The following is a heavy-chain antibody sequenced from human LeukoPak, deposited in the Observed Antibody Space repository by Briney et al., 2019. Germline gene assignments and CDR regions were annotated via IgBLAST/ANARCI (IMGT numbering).Heavy chain of an antibody. CDR2: ICYSGST. J-gene: IGHJ4*02. CDR1: GGSISSYY. Sequence: SETLSLTCTVSGGSISSYYWSWIRQPPGKGLEWIGYICYSGSTNYNPSLKSRVTISVDTSKNQFSLKLSSVTAADTAVYYCARGYCSGGSCPLFDYWGQGTLVTVSS. V-gene: IGHV4-59*01. D-gene: IGHD2-15*01. CDR3: ARGYCSGGSCPLFDY.